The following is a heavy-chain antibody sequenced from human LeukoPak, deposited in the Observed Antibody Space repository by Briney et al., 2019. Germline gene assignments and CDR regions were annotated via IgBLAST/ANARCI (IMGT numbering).Heavy chain of an antibody. Sequence: SETLSLTCAVSGGSFSGYYWSWIRQPPGKGLEWIGEINHSGSTNYNPSLTSRVTISVDTSKNQFSLKLSSVTAADTVVYYCARMPLVGHTAMAYFDCWGQGTLVTVSS. V-gene: IGHV4-34*01. J-gene: IGHJ4*02. CDR1: GGSFSGYY. CDR3: ARMPLVGHTAMAYFDC. CDR2: INHSGST. D-gene: IGHD5-18*01.